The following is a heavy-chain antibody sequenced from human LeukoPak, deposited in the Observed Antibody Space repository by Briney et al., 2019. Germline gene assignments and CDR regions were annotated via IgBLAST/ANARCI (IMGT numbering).Heavy chain of an antibody. CDR3: ARDRAVDAGGIDF. Sequence: SETLSLTCTVSGDSISSGDFYWSWVRQPPGKGLEWIAYIHHSESAFYSRSLKRRVTISVDSSKNQFSLRLTSVTAADTAVYFCARDRAVDAGGIDFWGQGTLVTVSP. D-gene: IGHD5-18*01. J-gene: IGHJ4*02. CDR1: GDSISSGDFY. CDR2: IHHSESA. V-gene: IGHV4-30-4*01.